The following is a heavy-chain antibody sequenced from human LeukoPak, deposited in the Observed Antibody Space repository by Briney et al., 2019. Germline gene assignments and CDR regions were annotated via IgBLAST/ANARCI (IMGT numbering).Heavy chain of an antibody. D-gene: IGHD3-22*01. J-gene: IGHJ6*03. Sequence: PGGSLRLSCAASGFTFSSYGMHWVRQAPGKGLDWVAFIRYDGSNKYYADSVKGRFTISRDNSKNTLYLQMNSLRAEDTAVYYCAKDSSGYAYYYYYYMDVWGKGTTVTISS. V-gene: IGHV3-30*02. CDR1: GFTFSSYG. CDR3: AKDSSGYAYYYYYYMDV. CDR2: IRYDGSNK.